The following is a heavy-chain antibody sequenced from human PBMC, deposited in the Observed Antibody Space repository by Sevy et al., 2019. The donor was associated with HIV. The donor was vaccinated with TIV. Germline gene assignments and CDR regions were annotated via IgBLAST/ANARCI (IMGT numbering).Heavy chain of an antibody. CDR3: ATTKDYYESSGSPFDY. CDR1: GYTLTKLG. Sequence: ASVTVSCKVSGYTLTKLGMHWVRQAPGKGLEWMGSFDPEDGETIYAQKFQGRLTMTEDTSTDTAYMDLSSLSSEDTDVYFCATTKDYYESSGSPFDYWGQGTVVTVSS. D-gene: IGHD3-22*01. V-gene: IGHV1-24*01. CDR2: FDPEDGET. J-gene: IGHJ4*02.